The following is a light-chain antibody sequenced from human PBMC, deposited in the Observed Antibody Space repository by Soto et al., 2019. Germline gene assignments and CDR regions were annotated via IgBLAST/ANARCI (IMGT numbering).Light chain of an antibody. CDR2: DAS. V-gene: IGKV3-20*01. CDR3: ESDGSSRT. CDR1: QSLVNTY. J-gene: IGKJ1*01. Sequence: EVVLTQSPGSLSLSPGDRATLSCRASQSLVNTYVAWYQQKAGQAPRLLIYDASNRATGIPDRFSGSGSGTDFTLSISRLEPEDFAVYYWESDGSSRTFGHGTKVEI.